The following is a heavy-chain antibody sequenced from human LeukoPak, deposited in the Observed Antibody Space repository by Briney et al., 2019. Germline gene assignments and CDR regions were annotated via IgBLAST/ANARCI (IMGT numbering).Heavy chain of an antibody. CDR3: ARRGIWDLQIGNWFDP. CDR2: IYSSGNS. Sequence: SETLSLNCSISGDSITTNSYWWGWIRQSPGKGLEWIGSIYSSGNSYYNPSLKTRATISPDTSKNQYSLRLTSVTAADTAIYYCARRGIWDLQIGNWFDPWGQGIPVIVSS. CDR1: GDSITTNSYW. J-gene: IGHJ5*02. V-gene: IGHV4-39*01. D-gene: IGHD3-16*01.